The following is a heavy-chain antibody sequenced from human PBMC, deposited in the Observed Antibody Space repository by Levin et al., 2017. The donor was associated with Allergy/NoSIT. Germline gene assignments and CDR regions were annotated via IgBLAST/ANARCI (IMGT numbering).Heavy chain of an antibody. CDR1: GFSFNKYG. D-gene: IGHD5-12*01. Sequence: RSGGSLRLSCEASGFSFNKYGMHWVRQAPGKGLEWVAVIWYDGNKKLYADSVTGRFTISRDDSKNAVYLQTNGLRAEDTAIYYCARDGGGNSGYDLAFDIWGQGTKVTVSS. CDR2: IWYDGNKK. J-gene: IGHJ3*02. V-gene: IGHV3-33*01. CDR3: ARDGGGNSGYDLAFDI.